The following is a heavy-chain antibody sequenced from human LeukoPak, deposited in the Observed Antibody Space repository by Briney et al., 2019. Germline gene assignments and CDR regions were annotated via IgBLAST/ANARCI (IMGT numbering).Heavy chain of an antibody. CDR1: GITLSNYG. D-gene: IGHD2-2*01. V-gene: IGHV3-23*01. Sequence: GGSLRLSCAVSGITLSNYGMSWVRQAPGKGLEWVAGISGSGGSTNYADSVKGRFTISRDNPKNTLFLQMNSLRAEDTAVYFCVTDRDTSWQKRFDYWGRGTLVTVSS. J-gene: IGHJ4*02. CDR2: ISGSGGST. CDR3: VTDRDTSWQKRFDY.